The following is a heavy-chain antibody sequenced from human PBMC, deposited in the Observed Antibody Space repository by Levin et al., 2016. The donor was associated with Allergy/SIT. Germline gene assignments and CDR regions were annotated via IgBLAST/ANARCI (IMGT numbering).Heavy chain of an antibody. CDR3: ARLASSTWFENWFDP. J-gene: IGHJ5*02. D-gene: IGHD3-10*01. Sequence: GESLKISCKGSGYSFTSYWIVWVRQMPGKGLEWMGIIYPGDSDTRYSPSFQGQVTISADKSINTAYLQWSRLKASDTAMYYCARLASSTWFENWFDPWGQGTLVTVSS. CDR2: IYPGDSDT. CDR1: GYSFTSYW. V-gene: IGHV5-51*01.